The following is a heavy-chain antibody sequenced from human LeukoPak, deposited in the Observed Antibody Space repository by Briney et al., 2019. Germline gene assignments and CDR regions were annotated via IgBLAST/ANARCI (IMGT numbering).Heavy chain of an antibody. V-gene: IGHV4-39*07. CDR1: GGSISSSSYY. D-gene: IGHD2-15*01. J-gene: IGHJ5*02. Sequence: KPSETLSLTCTVSGGSISSSSYYWGWIRQPPGKGLEWIGSIYYSGSTYYNPSLKSRVTISVDTSKNQFSLKLSSVTAADTAVYYCARGHCTSGSCSRWFDPWGQGTLVTVSS. CDR3: ARGHCTSGSCSRWFDP. CDR2: IYYSGST.